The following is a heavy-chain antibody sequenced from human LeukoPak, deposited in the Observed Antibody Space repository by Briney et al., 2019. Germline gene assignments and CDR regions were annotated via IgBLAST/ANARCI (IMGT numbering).Heavy chain of an antibody. J-gene: IGHJ6*03. Sequence: SETLSLTCTVSGGSISSSSYYWGWIRQPPGKGLEWIGNIYYSGSTYYNPSLKSRVTISVETSKNQFSLKLSAVTAADTAVYYCASVRRGFGESSKYCSYYYMDVWGNGTTVTISS. V-gene: IGHV4-39*01. D-gene: IGHD3-10*01. CDR2: IYYSGST. CDR1: GGSISSSSYY. CDR3: ASVRRGFGESSKYCSYYYMDV.